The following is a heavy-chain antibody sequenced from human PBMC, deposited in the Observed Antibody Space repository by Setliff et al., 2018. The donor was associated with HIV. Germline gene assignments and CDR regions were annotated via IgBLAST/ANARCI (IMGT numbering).Heavy chain of an antibody. CDR3: ARERQYYYFECSDF. J-gene: IGHJ4*02. CDR2: IKQDGSEK. D-gene: IGHD1-26*01. V-gene: IGHV3-7*03. Sequence: PGGSLRLSCAASGFTFSNYWMTWVRQAPGKGLEWVANIKQDGSEKYYVDSVKGRFTISRDSAKNSLYLQMNSLRAEDTAVYYCARERQYYYFECSDFWGQGTLVTVSS. CDR1: GFTFSNYW.